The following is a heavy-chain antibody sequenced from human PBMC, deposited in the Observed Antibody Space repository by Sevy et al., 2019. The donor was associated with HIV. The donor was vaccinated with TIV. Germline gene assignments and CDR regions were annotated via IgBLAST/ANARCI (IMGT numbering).Heavy chain of an antibody. D-gene: IGHD6-19*01. CDR1: GFTFSSYA. V-gene: IGHV3-23*01. CDR3: AKDTWGSGLSS. CDR2: ISGGGGRT. Sequence: GGSLRLSCAASGFTFSSYAMSWVRQAPGKGLEWVSAISGGGGRTYYADSVKGRFTSSRDNSKNTLYLQMNSLGAEATAVYYCAKDTWGSGLSSWGQGTLVTVSS. J-gene: IGHJ5*02.